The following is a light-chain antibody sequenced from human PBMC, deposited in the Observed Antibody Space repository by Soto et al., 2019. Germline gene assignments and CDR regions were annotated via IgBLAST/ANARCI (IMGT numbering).Light chain of an antibody. V-gene: IGKV3-11*01. CDR2: DAS. J-gene: IGKJ5*01. CDR3: QHFGGTTFT. Sequence: EIVLTQSPATLSLSPGERATLSCRASQSVSRYLGWYQQRPGQAPRLLMYDASTRATGIPDRFSGSGSGTHFTLTISRLEPGDFAVYYCQHFGGTTFTFGQGTRLEIK. CDR1: QSVSRY.